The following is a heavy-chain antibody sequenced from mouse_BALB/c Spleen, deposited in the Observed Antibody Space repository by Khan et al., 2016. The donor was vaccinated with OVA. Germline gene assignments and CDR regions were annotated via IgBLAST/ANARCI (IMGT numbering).Heavy chain of an antibody. CDR2: IDPPNGNT. J-gene: IGHJ2*01. Sequence: VRLQQSGADLVKPGATVKLSCTASDLNIKDSYMHWLQQCPEQGLEWIARIDPPNGNTKYDPNFQGKVTITADTSSNTPYLQLSSLTSEDTAVYYCARMARKWGQGTMLTVSA. CDR3: ARMARK. V-gene: IGHV14-3*02. CDR1: DLNIKDSY.